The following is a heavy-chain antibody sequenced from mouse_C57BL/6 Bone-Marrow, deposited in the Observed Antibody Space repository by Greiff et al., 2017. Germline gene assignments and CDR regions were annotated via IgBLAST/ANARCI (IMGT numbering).Heavy chain of an antibody. CDR2: INPYNGGT. CDR1: GYTFTDYY. CDR3: ARSDGYPAWFAY. J-gene: IGHJ3*01. D-gene: IGHD2-3*01. V-gene: IGHV1-19*01. Sequence: VQLQQSGPVLVKPGASVKMSCKASGYTFTDYYMNWVKQSHGKSLEWIGVINPYNGGTSYNQKFKGKATLTVDKSSSTAYMELNSLTSEDSAVYYCARSDGYPAWFAYWGQGTLVTVSA.